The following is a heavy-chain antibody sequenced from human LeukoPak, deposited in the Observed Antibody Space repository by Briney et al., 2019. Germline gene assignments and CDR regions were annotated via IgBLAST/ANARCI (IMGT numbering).Heavy chain of an antibody. CDR1: GYTFTGYY. Sequence: ASVKVSCKASGYTFTGYYMHWVRQAPGQGLEWMGWINPNSGGTNYAQKFQGRVTMTRDTSISTAYMELSRLRSDDTAVYYCAREPRCWQQLDYYYYYMDVWGKGTTVTVSS. CDR3: AREPRCWQQLDYYYYYMDV. J-gene: IGHJ6*03. D-gene: IGHD6-13*01. CDR2: INPNSGGT. V-gene: IGHV1-2*02.